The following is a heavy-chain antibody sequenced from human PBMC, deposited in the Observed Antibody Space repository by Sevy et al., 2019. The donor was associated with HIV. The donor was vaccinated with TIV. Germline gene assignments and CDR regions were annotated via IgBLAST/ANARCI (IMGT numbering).Heavy chain of an antibody. CDR3: VREAVCYGSVFDD. Sequence: GGFLRLSCAASGFTFSSYWMHWVRQAPGKGLVWVSRINSDGSDTRYADSVKGRFTISRDNAKDTLHLQMTSVRPDDTAVYYCVREAVCYGSVFDDWGQGTLVPVSS. V-gene: IGHV3-74*01. D-gene: IGHD3-10*01. CDR2: INSDGSDT. CDR1: GFTFSSYW. J-gene: IGHJ4*02.